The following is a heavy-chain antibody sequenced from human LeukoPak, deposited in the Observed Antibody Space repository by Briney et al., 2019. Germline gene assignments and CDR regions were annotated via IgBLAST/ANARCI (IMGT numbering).Heavy chain of an antibody. CDR2: IYYSGST. D-gene: IGHD6-6*01. CDR3: ASLEYSTSGYFDY. V-gene: IGHV4-59*01. Sequence: SETLSLTCTVSGGSLSSYYWSWIRQPPGKGLEWIGYIYYSGSTNYNPSLKSRVTISVDTSKNQFSLKLSSVTAADTAVYYCASLEYSTSGYFDYWGQGTLVTVSS. CDR1: GGSLSSYY. J-gene: IGHJ4*02.